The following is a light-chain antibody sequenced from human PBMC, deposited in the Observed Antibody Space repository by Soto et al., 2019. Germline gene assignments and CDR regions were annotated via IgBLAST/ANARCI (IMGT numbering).Light chain of an antibody. J-gene: IGKJ1*01. Sequence: EIVMTQSPAALSVSPGERATLTCRAIQIVSSSYLAWYQQKPGQAPRLLIYGASSRATVIPDRLSGSGSGKDLTLTISGLEPEDFEVYYCPHIGNSIWTCRQVTKVDI. CDR3: PHIGNSIWT. CDR2: GAS. V-gene: IGKV3-20*01. CDR1: QIVSSSY.